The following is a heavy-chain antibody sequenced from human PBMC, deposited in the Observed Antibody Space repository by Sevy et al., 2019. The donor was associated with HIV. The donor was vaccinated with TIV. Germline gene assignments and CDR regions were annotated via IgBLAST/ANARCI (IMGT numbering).Heavy chain of an antibody. CDR1: GFTFSSYA. D-gene: IGHD6-13*01. CDR3: AREAWQQLVQDYYYGMDV. Sequence: GGSLRLSCAASGFTFSSYAMHWVRQAPGKGLEWVAVISYDGSNKYYADSVKGRFTISRDNSKNTLYLQMNSLRAEDTAVYYCAREAWQQLVQDYYYGMDVWGQGTTVTVSS. CDR2: ISYDGSNK. J-gene: IGHJ6*02. V-gene: IGHV3-30*04.